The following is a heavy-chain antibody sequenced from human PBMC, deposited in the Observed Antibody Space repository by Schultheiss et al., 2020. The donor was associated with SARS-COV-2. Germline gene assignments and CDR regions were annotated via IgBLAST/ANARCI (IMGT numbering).Heavy chain of an antibody. CDR2: INHSGST. CDR3: ARGPFRLYGLDV. Sequence: GSLRLSCAVYGGSFSGYYWSWIRQPPGKGLEWIGEINHSGSTNYNPSLKSRVTISVDTSKNQFSLNLSSVTAADTAVYYCARGPFRLYGLDVWGQGTTVTVSS. V-gene: IGHV4-34*01. D-gene: IGHD2/OR15-2a*01. J-gene: IGHJ6*02. CDR1: GGSFSGYY.